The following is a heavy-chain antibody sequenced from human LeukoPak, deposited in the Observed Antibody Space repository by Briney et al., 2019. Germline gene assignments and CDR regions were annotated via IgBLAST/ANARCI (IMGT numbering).Heavy chain of an antibody. J-gene: IGHJ4*02. CDR1: GFTFSNAW. Sequence: GGSLRLSCAASGFTFSNAWMSWVRQAPGKGLEGVGRIKSKTDGGTTDYAAPVKGRFTISRDDSKNTLYLQMNSLKTEDTAVYYCTTDPYDSSGTFDYWGQGTLVTVSS. CDR2: IKSKTDGGTT. D-gene: IGHD3-22*01. CDR3: TTDPYDSSGTFDY. V-gene: IGHV3-15*01.